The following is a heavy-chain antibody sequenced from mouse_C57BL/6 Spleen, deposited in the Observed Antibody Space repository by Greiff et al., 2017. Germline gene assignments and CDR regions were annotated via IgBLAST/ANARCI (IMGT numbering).Heavy chain of an antibody. J-gene: IGHJ2*01. Sequence: EVQLQQSGPELVKPGASVKISCKASGYTFTDYYMNWVKQSHGKSLEWIGDINPNNGGTSYNQKFKGKATLTVDKSSSTAYMELRSLTSEDSAVYYWARGDYDYDFDYWGQGTTLTVSS. CDR1: GYTFTDYY. D-gene: IGHD2-4*01. CDR2: INPNNGGT. V-gene: IGHV1-26*01. CDR3: ARGDYDYDFDY.